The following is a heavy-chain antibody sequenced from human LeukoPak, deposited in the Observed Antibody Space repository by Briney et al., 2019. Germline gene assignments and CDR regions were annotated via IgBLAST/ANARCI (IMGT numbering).Heavy chain of an antibody. D-gene: IGHD2-2*01. Sequence: PGGSLRLSCAASGFTFDDYAMHWVRQAPGKGLEWVSGISWNSGSIGYADSVKGRFTISRDNAKNSLYLQMNSLRAEDMALYYCAKSSRRIPYYFDYWGQGTLVTVSS. J-gene: IGHJ4*02. CDR3: AKSSRRIPYYFDY. CDR2: ISWNSGSI. CDR1: GFTFDDYA. V-gene: IGHV3-9*03.